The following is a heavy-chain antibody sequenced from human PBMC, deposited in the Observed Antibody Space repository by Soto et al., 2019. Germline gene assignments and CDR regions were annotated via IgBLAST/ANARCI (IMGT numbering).Heavy chain of an antibody. CDR3: ARRKVRFLEPGFDY. Sequence: SETLSLTCTVSGGSISSSSYYWGWIRQPPGKGLEWIGSIYYSGSTYYNPSLKSRVTISVDTSKNQFSLKLSSVTAADTAVYYCARRKVRFLEPGFDYWGQGTLVTVSS. CDR1: GGSISSSSYY. V-gene: IGHV4-39*01. CDR2: IYYSGST. J-gene: IGHJ4*02. D-gene: IGHD3-3*01.